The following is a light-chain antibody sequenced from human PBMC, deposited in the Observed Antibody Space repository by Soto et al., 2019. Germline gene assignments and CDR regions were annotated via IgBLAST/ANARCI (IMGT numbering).Light chain of an antibody. CDR2: LVS. V-gene: IGKV2-28*01. CDR1: RSLMHSNGYNY. J-gene: IGKJ2*01. CDR3: MQALQTPRT. Sequence: DIVMTQSPLSLPVTPGEPASISCRSSRSLMHSNGYNYLDWYLQKPGQSPQLLIYLVSNRASGVPDRVSGSGSGTDFTLKISRVEAEDVGVYYCMQALQTPRTFGQGTKLEIK.